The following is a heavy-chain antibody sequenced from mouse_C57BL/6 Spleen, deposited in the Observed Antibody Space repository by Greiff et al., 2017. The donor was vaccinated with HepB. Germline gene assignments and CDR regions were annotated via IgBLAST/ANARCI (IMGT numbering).Heavy chain of an antibody. CDR1: GFTFSDYY. D-gene: IGHD1-1*01. V-gene: IGHV5-12*01. J-gene: IGHJ2*01. CDR3: ARHLEYYGSRGGFDY. Sequence: EVQLVESGGGLVQPGGSLKLSCAASGFTFSDYYMYWVRQTPEKRLEWVAYISNGGGSTYYPDTVKGRFTISRDNAKNTLYLQLSRLKSEDTAMYYCARHLEYYGSRGGFDYWGQGTTLTVSS. CDR2: ISNGGGST.